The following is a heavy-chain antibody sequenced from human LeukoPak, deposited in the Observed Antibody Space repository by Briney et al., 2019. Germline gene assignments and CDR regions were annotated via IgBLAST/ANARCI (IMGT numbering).Heavy chain of an antibody. CDR2: IYTSGST. J-gene: IGHJ4*02. D-gene: IGHD6-6*01. V-gene: IGHV4-4*07. CDR1: GGSISSYY. Sequence: PSETLSPTCTVSGGSISSYYWSWIRQPAGKGLEWIGRIYTSGSTNYNPSLKSRVTMSVDTSKNQFSLKLSSVTAADTAVYYCARLGGFGADSSSYDYWGQGTLVTVSS. CDR3: ARLGGFGADSSSYDY.